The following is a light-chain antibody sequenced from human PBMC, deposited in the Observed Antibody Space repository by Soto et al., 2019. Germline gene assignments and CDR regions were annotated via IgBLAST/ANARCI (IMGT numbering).Light chain of an antibody. CDR2: GAS. CDR3: LHDHTYPWT. CDR1: QVISND. V-gene: IGKV1-6*01. J-gene: IGKJ1*01. Sequence: AIQMTQSPSSLSASVGDRVTITCRASQVISNDLGWYQQKPGKAPKLLIYGASNLQSGVPSRFSGSGSGTDFTLTITSLQPEDFATYYCLHDHTYPWTFGQGTKVDIK.